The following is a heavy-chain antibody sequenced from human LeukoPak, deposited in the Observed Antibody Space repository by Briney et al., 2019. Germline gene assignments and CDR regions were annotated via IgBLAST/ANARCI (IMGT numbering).Heavy chain of an antibody. CDR1: GGTFSSYA. V-gene: IGHV1-18*01. D-gene: IGHD5-24*01. CDR2: ISTYNGDT. Sequence: GASVKVSCEASGGTFSSYAISWVRQAPGQGLEWMGWISTYNGDTNYAQKLQDRVTMTTDTSTSTAYMELRSLRSDDTAVYYCARGSSHGFSMGYWGQGTLVTVSS. CDR3: ARGSSHGFSMGY. J-gene: IGHJ4*02.